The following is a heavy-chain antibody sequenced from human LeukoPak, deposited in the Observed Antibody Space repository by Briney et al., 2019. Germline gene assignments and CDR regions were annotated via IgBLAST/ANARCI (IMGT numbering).Heavy chain of an antibody. Sequence: ASVKVSCKASGGTFSSSAISWVRQAPGQGLEWLGGIIPIFGSSNYAQNFQDRVTITADESTSTAYTELSSLRSEDTAVYYCARRYVSEAYCGGDCYPFDYWGQGTLVTVSS. V-gene: IGHV1-69*13. CDR2: IIPIFGSS. CDR1: GGTFSSSA. J-gene: IGHJ4*02. CDR3: ARRYVSEAYCGGDCYPFDY. D-gene: IGHD2-21*02.